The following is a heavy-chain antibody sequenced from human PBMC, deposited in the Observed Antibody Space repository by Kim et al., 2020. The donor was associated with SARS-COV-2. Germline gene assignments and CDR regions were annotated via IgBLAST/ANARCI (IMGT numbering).Heavy chain of an antibody. D-gene: IGHD2-21*02. CDR2: LINGGSAK. CDR1: GLTFGNYG. Sequence: GGSLRLSCVGSGLTFGNYGMHWVRQAPGKGLVWVAGLINGGSAKYYADSVKGRFTISRDNARNTVYLQMNNLRVEDTAIYYCARAVGDSAPSIDYWGQGTLVAVSS. J-gene: IGHJ4*02. V-gene: IGHV3-74*01. CDR3: ARAVGDSAPSIDY.